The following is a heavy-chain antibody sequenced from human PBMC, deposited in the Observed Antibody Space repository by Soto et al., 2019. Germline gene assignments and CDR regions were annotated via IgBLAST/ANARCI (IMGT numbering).Heavy chain of an antibody. CDR3: ARANIQGSGWFTDY. CDR2: IYHSGST. Sequence: SETLSLTCAVSGYSISSGYYWGWIRQPPGKGLEWIGSIYHSGSTYYNPSLKSRVTISVDTSKNQFSLKLSSVTAADTAVYYCARANIQGSGWFTDYWGQGTLVTVSS. D-gene: IGHD6-19*01. V-gene: IGHV4-38-2*01. J-gene: IGHJ4*02. CDR1: GYSISSGYY.